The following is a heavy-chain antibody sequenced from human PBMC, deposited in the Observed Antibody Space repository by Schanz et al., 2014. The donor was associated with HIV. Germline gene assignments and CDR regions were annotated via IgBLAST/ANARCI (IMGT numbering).Heavy chain of an antibody. Sequence: EVQLVESGGGLVQPGRSLRLTCSASGFTFSSFTFHWVRQAPGKGLEWVSSISAYSNSIHYADSVKGRFTISRDNAKNSLYLQMNSLRDEDTAVYYCARGATTYSSGYYYTDYWGQGTLVTVSS. CDR2: ISAYSNSI. J-gene: IGHJ4*02. D-gene: IGHD3-22*01. CDR1: GFTFSSFT. V-gene: IGHV3-48*02. CDR3: ARGATTYSSGYYYTDY.